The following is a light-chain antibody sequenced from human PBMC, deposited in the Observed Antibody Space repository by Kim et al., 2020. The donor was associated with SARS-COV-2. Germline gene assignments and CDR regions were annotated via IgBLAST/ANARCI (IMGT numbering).Light chain of an antibody. Sequence: AAVGDRVTIACQASRDIGTYLNWYQQTPGKAPKLLIYDASTLETGVPSRFSGTGSGTHFTFTISSLQPEDVATYYCQQDSNIPITFGQGTRLEIK. J-gene: IGKJ5*01. CDR3: QQDSNIPIT. V-gene: IGKV1-33*01. CDR2: DAS. CDR1: RDIGTY.